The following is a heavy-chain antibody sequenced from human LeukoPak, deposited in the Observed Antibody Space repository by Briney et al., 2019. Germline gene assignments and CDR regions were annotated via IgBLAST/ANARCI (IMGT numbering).Heavy chain of an antibody. D-gene: IGHD2-2*01. Sequence: SETLSLTCTVSGGSISSYYWSWIRQPPEKGLEWIGWIYNSGSTSYNPSLRSRVSISVDTSENQFFLKLNSVTAADTAVYYCASASTYSSSWKGDFDYWGQGALVTVSS. CDR2: IYNSGST. J-gene: IGHJ4*02. CDR3: ASASTYSSSWKGDFDY. V-gene: IGHV4-59*01. CDR1: GGSISSYY.